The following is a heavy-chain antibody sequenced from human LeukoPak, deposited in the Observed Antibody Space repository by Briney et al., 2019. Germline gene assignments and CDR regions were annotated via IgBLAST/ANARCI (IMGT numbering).Heavy chain of an antibody. Sequence: SVKVSCKASGGTFSSYAISWVRQAPGPGLEWKGGVIPIFGTANYAQKFQGRVTITADESTSTAYMELRSLRSEDTAVYYCAREDVGSSWYFLVYWGQGTLVTVSS. V-gene: IGHV1-69*13. CDR2: VIPIFGTA. J-gene: IGHJ4*02. CDR3: AREDVGSSWYFLVY. CDR1: GGTFSSYA. D-gene: IGHD6-13*01.